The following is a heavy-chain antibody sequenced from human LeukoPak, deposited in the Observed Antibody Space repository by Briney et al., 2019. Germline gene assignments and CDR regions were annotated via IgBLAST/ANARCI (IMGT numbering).Heavy chain of an antibody. V-gene: IGHV3-33*01. CDR3: VSVLTVTFDS. J-gene: IGHJ4*02. D-gene: IGHD4-17*01. CDR1: GFTFSTYG. Sequence: PGRSLRLSCEASGFTFSTYGMHWVRQAPGKGLEWVALVWSDGNGKFYADSVKGRFTISRDNSKNTVYLQMNSLRAEDTAVYYCVSVLTVTFDSWGQGTLVTVSS. CDR2: VWSDGNGK.